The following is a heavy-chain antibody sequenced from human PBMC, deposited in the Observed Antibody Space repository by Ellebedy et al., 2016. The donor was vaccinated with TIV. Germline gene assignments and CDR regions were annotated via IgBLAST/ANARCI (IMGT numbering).Heavy chain of an antibody. CDR1: GGSISTSNYY. D-gene: IGHD2-15*01. V-gene: IGHV4-39*01. CDR3: VSSIAYSPTENWFDP. Sequence: MPSETLSLTCTVSGGSISTSNYYWGWIRQPPGKGLEWIGNIHYSGNSYSNPSLKSRVTISVDTPKNQFSLRLSSLTAADTAVYFCVSSIAYSPTENWFDPWGQGTLVTVSS. J-gene: IGHJ5*02. CDR2: IHYSGNS.